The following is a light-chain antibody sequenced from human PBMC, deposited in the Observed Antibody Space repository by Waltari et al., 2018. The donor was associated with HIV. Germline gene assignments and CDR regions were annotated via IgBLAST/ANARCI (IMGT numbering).Light chain of an antibody. CDR2: EVS. J-gene: IGLJ3*02. CDR1: SNDVGGYKY. V-gene: IGLV2-14*01. Sequence: QSALTQPASVSGSPGQSITISCTGTSNDVGGYKYVSWDQQHPGKAPKVVIYEVSNRPSGVSNRFSGSKSGNTASLTISGLQAEDEADYYCSSYASTSTRVFGGGTKLTVL. CDR3: SSYASTSTRV.